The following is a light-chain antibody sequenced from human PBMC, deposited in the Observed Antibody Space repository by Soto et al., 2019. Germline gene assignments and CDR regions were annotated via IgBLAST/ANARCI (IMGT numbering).Light chain of an antibody. CDR2: DAS. V-gene: IGKV3-11*01. Sequence: VLTQSPATLSLSPGERHTLPCRTSLSVSVYIDSYQQKPGPAPTLLLSDASNTATGIPARSSGSGCGTDFTLTISSREPEDDAVYYCHQRQYWPPITFGQGTRVDIK. CDR1: LSVSVY. CDR3: HQRQYWPPIT. J-gene: IGKJ5*01.